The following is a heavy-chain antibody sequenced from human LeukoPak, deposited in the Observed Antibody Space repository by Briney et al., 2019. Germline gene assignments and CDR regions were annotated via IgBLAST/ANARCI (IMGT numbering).Heavy chain of an antibody. D-gene: IGHD3-10*01. CDR2: IYYSGST. V-gene: IGHV4-39*01. Sequence: SETLSLTCTVSGGSISSSSYYWGWIRQPPGKGLEWIGSIYYSGSTYYNPSLKSRVTISVDTSKNQFSLKLSSVTAADTAVYYCAIPSSWFGGISDYWGQGTLVTVSS. J-gene: IGHJ4*02. CDR3: AIPSSWFGGISDY. CDR1: GGSISSSSYY.